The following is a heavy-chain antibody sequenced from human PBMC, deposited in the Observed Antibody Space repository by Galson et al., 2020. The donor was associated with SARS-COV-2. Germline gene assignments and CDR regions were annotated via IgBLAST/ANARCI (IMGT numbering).Heavy chain of an antibody. CDR2: IYPGDSDT. J-gene: IGHJ4*02. CDR3: ARLKYYTSGGLYYFDY. V-gene: IGHV5-51*01. CDR1: GYGFSNYW. D-gene: IGHD2-15*01. Sequence: GESLKISCKGSGYGFSNYWIGWVRQMPGKGLEWMGNIYPGDSDTKDSPSFQGQVTISADKSIGTVYLQWSGLKASDTAMYYCARLKYYTSGGLYYFDYWGQGTQVTVSS.